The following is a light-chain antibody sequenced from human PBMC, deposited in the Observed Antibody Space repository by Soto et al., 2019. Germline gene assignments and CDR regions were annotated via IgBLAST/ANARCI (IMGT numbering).Light chain of an antibody. CDR3: MQAVQTPLT. CDR1: QSLLQSNGNNY. CDR2: LGS. V-gene: IGKV2-28*01. Sequence: DIVMTQSPLSLPVTPGAPASISCRSSQSLLQSNGNNYLDWYLQKPGQSPQLLRYLGSNRASGVRDRFSGSGSGTDFTLKISRVEAEDVGVYYCMQAVQTPLTFGQGTQLEIK. J-gene: IGKJ5*01.